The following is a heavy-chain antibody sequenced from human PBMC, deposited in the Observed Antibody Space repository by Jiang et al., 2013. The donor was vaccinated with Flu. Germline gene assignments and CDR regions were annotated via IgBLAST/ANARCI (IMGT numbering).Heavy chain of an antibody. CDR1: FSSYS. V-gene: IGHV3-48*02. CDR2: ISSSSSTI. D-gene: IGHD2-15*01. Sequence: FSSYSMNWVRQAPGKGLEWVSYISSSSSTIYYADSVKGRFTISRDNAKNSLYLQMNSLRDEDTAVYYCARAYCSGGSCYGFDYWGQGTLVTVSS. J-gene: IGHJ4*02. CDR3: ARAYCSGGSCYGFDY.